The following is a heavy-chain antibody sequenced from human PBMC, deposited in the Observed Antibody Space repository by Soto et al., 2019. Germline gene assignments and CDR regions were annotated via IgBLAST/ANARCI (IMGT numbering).Heavy chain of an antibody. CDR3: VRTAREGAVAPHWFDR. V-gene: IGHV4-30-4*01. D-gene: IGHD2-21*02. CDR2: VYYTGST. J-gene: IGHJ5*02. CDR1: GASIRSTDYY. Sequence: SETLSLTCTVSGASIRSTDYYWSWIRQAPGRGLEWIGYVYYTGSTYYNPSLMSRLTISVDTSKNQFSLKLTSVTAAETAVYYCVRTAREGAVAPHWFDRWGQGTQVTVSS.